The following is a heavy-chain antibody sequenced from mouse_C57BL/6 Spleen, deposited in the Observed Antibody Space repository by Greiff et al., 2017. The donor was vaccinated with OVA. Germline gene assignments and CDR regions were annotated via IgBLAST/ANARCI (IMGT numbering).Heavy chain of an antibody. V-gene: IGHV6-3*01. J-gene: IGHJ2*01. CDR1: GFTFSNYW. CDR2: IRLKSDNYAT. CDR3: PGGWDDFDY. D-gene: IGHD4-1*01. Sequence: EVKVVESGGGLVQPGGSMKLSCVASGFTFSNYWMNWVRQSPEKGLEWVAQIRLKSDNYATHYAESVKGRFTISRDDSKSSVYLQMNNLRAEDTGIYYCPGGWDDFDYWGQGTTLTVSS.